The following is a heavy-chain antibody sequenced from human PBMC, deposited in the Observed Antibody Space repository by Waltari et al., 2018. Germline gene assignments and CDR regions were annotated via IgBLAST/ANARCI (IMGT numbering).Heavy chain of an antibody. CDR2: ISSSSSYI. D-gene: IGHD6-6*01. V-gene: IGHV3-21*01. Sequence: EVQLVESGGGLVKPGGSLRLSCAASGFTFSSYSMNWVRQAPGKGLEWLASISSSSSYIYYADSVKGRFTISRDNAKNSLYLQMNSLRAEDTAVYYCARDARVRGAARPPGGYYYYGMDVWGQGTTVTVSS. CDR1: GFTFSSYS. J-gene: IGHJ6*02. CDR3: ARDARVRGAARPPGGYYYYGMDV.